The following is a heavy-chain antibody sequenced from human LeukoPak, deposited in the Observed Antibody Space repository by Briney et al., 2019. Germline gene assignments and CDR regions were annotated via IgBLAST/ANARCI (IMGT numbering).Heavy chain of an antibody. CDR1: GFTFNKFA. J-gene: IGHJ6*02. V-gene: IGHV3-23*01. CDR2: IGSSGATT. Sequence: PGGSLRLSCEASGFTFNKFAMSWVRQAPGKGPEWVSAIGSSGATTFYADSVKGRFTISRDNAKNTLYLQMNTLGAEDTALYYCVRGSTDWNGMDVWGQGTTVTVSS. D-gene: IGHD6-19*01. CDR3: VRGSTDWNGMDV.